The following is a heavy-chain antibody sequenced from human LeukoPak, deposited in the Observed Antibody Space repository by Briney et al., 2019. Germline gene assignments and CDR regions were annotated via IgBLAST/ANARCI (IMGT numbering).Heavy chain of an antibody. CDR3: ARDKAGGLDY. Sequence: PGGSLRLSCAASGFTFSSYWMHWVRQAPVKGLVWVSRINSDGSSTSYADSVKGRFTISRDNAKNTLYLQMNSLRAEDTAVYYCARDKAGGLDYWGQGTLVTVSS. V-gene: IGHV3-74*01. J-gene: IGHJ4*02. CDR2: INSDGSST. CDR1: GFTFSSYW. D-gene: IGHD3-16*01.